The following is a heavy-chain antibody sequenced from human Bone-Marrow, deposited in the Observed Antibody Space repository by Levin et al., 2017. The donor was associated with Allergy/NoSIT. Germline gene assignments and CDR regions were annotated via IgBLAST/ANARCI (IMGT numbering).Heavy chain of an antibody. Sequence: NASETLSLTCAVYGGSFSGYYWSWIRQPPGKGLEWIGEIHHSGSTNYYPSLKSRVTISVDTSKNQFSLKVRSVTAADTAVYYCARAPTFGGDNSRGYFQHWGQGTLVTVSS. CDR3: ARAPTFGGDNSRGYFQH. V-gene: IGHV4-34*01. D-gene: IGHD3-10*01. J-gene: IGHJ1*01. CDR2: IHHSGST. CDR1: GGSFSGYY.